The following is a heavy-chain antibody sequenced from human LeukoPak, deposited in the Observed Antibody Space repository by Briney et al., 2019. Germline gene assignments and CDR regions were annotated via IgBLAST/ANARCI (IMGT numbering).Heavy chain of an antibody. CDR1: GGSISSGGYY. CDR3: ARSPNTLNLGGNSKYLDY. V-gene: IGHV4-31*03. CDR2: IYYSGST. J-gene: IGHJ4*02. Sequence: SQTLSLTCTVSGGSISSGGYYWSWIRQHPGKGLEWIGYIYYSGSTYYNPSLKSRVTISVDTSKNQFSLKLSSVTAADTAVYYCARSPNTLNLGGNSKYLDYWGQGTLVTVSS. D-gene: IGHD4-23*01.